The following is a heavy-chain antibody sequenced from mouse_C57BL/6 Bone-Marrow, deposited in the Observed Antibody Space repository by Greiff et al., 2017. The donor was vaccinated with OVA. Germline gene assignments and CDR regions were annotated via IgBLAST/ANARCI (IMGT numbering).Heavy chain of an antibody. V-gene: IGHV1-4*01. CDR2: INPSSGYT. CDR3: ASPRGSYGYFEV. Sequence: QVQLQRSGAELARPGASVKMSCKASGYTFTSYTMHWVKQRPGQGLEWIGYINPSSGYTKYNQKFKDKATLTADKSSSTAYMQLSSLTSEDSAVYYCASPRGSYGYFEVWGTGTTVTVAS. CDR1: GYTFTSYT. J-gene: IGHJ1*03. D-gene: IGHD1-1*02.